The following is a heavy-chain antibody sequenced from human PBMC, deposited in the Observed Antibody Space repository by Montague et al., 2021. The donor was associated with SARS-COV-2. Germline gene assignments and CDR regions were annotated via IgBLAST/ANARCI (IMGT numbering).Heavy chain of an antibody. CDR2: IDWDXDK. D-gene: IGHD4-23*01. CDR3: ARSYGTTVVTRAFDY. Sequence: PALVKPTHTLTLPCTFSGFSLSTSGMCVSWIRQPPGKALEWLTLIDWDXDKYYSTSLKTRLTISKDTSKNQVVLTMTNMDPVDTATYYCARSYGTTVVTRAFDYWGQGTLVTVSS. J-gene: IGHJ4*02. CDR1: GFSLSTSGMC. V-gene: IGHV2-70*01.